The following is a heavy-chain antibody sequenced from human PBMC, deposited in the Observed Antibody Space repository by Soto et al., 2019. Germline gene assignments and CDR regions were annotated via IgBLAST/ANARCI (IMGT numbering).Heavy chain of an antibody. CDR1: GYTFTSYA. V-gene: IGHV1-3*01. J-gene: IGHJ5*02. CDR2: INAGNGNT. Sequence: QVQIVQSGAEVKKPGASVKVSCKASGYTFTSYAMHWVRQAPGQRLEWMGWINAGNGNTKYSQKFQGRVTITRDTSASTAYMELSSLRSEDTAVYYCAREKVVPAAKWGWFDPWGQGTLVTVSS. D-gene: IGHD2-2*01. CDR3: AREKVVPAAKWGWFDP.